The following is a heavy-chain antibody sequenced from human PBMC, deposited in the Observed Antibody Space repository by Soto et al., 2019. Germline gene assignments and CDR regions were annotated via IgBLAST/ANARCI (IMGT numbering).Heavy chain of an antibody. CDR2: IWYDGSNK. CDR1: GFIFNEYG. D-gene: IGHD2-15*01. Sequence: QVQLVESGGGVVQPGRSLRLSCAASGFIFNEYGMHWVRQAPGKGLEWVAVIWYDGSNKYYADSVKGRLTFSRDNSKNTMYLQMNSLRVEDTAVYYCARWGCSGSNCNLNQRSFDLWGQGTLVTVSS. CDR3: ARWGCSGSNCNLNQRSFDL. J-gene: IGHJ4*02. V-gene: IGHV3-33*03.